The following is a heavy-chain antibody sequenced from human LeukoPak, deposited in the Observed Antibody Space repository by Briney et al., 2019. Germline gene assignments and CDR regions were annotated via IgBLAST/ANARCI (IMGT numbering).Heavy chain of an antibody. CDR2: IKQDGSEK. CDR3: ARREKAYYYYYYMDV. Sequence: QSGGSLRLSCAASGFTFSSYWMSWVRQAPGKGLEWVANIKQDGSEKYYVDSVKGRFTISRDNAKNSLYLQMNSLRAEDTAVYYCARREKAYYYYYYMDVWGKGTTVTVSS. J-gene: IGHJ6*03. V-gene: IGHV3-7*01. CDR1: GFTFSSYW.